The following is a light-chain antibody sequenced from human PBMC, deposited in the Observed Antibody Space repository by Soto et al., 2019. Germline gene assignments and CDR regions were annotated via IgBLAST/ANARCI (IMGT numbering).Light chain of an antibody. CDR2: GVS. V-gene: IGKV3-20*01. J-gene: IGKJ1*01. Sequence: EIVLTQSPGTLSLSPGERATLSCRASQSVVSSHLAWYQQKPGQAPRLLIYGVSSRATGIPDRFSGSGSGTDFTLSISGLEPEDFAVYYCQQYEIAPKTFGLGTKVEIK. CDR3: QQYEIAPKT. CDR1: QSVVSSH.